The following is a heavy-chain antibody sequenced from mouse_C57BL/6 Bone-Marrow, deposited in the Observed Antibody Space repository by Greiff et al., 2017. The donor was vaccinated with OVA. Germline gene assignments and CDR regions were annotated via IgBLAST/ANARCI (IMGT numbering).Heavy chain of an antibody. CDR1: GYTFTSYW. Sequence: VQLLESGAELVKPGASVKMSCKASGYTFTSYWITWVKQRPGQGLEWLGAIYPGGGSTNYNEKFKSKATLTVDTSSSTTYMQLSSLTSEDTAVYYCARTYYDYDYFDYWGQGTTLTVSS. CDR2: IYPGGGST. CDR3: ARTYYDYDYFDY. D-gene: IGHD2-4*01. V-gene: IGHV1-55*01. J-gene: IGHJ2*01.